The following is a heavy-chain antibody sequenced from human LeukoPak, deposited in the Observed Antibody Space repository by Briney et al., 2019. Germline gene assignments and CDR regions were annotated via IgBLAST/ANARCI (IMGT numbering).Heavy chain of an antibody. CDR3: TRDLNSGGSC. CDR2: IHSGGNT. J-gene: IGHJ4*02. Sequence: GGSLRLSCAASGVTLSSYAMSWARQAPGKGLEWVSVIHSGGNTYYADSMKGRFTISRDNSKNTLYLQMNSLRAEDTAVYYCTRDLNSGGSCWGQGTLVTVSS. D-gene: IGHD2-15*01. CDR1: GVTLSSYA. V-gene: IGHV3-53*01.